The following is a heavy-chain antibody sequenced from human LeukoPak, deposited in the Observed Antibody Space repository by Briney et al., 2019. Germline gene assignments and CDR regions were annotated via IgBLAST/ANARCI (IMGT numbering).Heavy chain of an antibody. D-gene: IGHD2-15*01. Sequence: GGSLGLSCAASGFTFSSYAMHWVRQAPGKGLEWVAVISYDGSNKYYADSVKGRFTISRDNSKNTLYLQMNSLRAEDTAVYYCARDVGCSGGSCYDDYYGMDVWGQGTTVTVSS. V-gene: IGHV3-30-3*01. J-gene: IGHJ6*02. CDR1: GFTFSSYA. CDR2: ISYDGSNK. CDR3: ARDVGCSGGSCYDDYYGMDV.